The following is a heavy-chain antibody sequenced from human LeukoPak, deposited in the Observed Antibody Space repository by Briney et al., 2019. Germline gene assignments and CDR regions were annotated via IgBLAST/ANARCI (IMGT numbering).Heavy chain of an antibody. Sequence: ASVKVSCKASGYTFTSYAMHWVRQAPGQRLEWMGWINAGNGNTKYSQKFQGRVTITRDTSASTAYMELSSLRSEDTAVYYCARDPVSVTDAFDIWGQGTMVTVSS. CDR3: ARDPVSVTDAFDI. CDR2: INAGNGNT. V-gene: IGHV1-3*01. J-gene: IGHJ3*02. CDR1: GYTFTSYA. D-gene: IGHD4-17*01.